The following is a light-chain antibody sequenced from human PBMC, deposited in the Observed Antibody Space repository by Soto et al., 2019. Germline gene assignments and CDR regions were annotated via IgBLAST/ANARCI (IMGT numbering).Light chain of an antibody. V-gene: IGKV1-8*01. CDR1: QGTSSY. CDR3: LQYYSYPYT. CDR2: AAS. J-gene: IGKJ2*01. Sequence: AIRMTQSPSSLSASTGDRVTITCRASQGTSSYLAWYQQKPGKAPKLLIYAASTLQSGVPSRFSGSGSGTDFTLTISCLQSEDFATYYCLQYYSYPYTFGQGTKLEIK.